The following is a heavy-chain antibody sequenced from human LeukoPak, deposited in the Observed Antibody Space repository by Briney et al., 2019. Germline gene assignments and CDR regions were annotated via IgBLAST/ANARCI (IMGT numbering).Heavy chain of an antibody. CDR1: GYTFTSYY. CDR3: ARDSRRSYSSTIPDY. D-gene: IGHD6-13*01. J-gene: IGHJ4*02. CDR2: INPSGGST. Sequence: GASVNVSCKASGYTFTSYYMHWVRQAPGQGLEWMGIINPSGGSTSYAQKFQGRVTMTRDTSTSTVYMELSSLRSEDTAVYYCARDSRRSYSSTIPDYWGQGTRVTV. V-gene: IGHV1-46*01.